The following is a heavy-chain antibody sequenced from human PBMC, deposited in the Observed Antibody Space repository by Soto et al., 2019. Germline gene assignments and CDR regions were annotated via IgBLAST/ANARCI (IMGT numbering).Heavy chain of an antibody. CDR1: GFTFSSYA. D-gene: IGHD6-13*01. V-gene: IGHV3-30-3*01. CDR2: ISYDGSNK. CDR3: ARDGAVGYSSYYYYGMDV. Sequence: GSLRLSCAASGFTFSSYAMHWVRQAPGKGLEWVAVISYDGSNKYYADSVKGRFTISRDNSKNTLYLQMNSLRAEDTAVYYCARDGAVGYSSYYYYGMDVWGQGTTVTVSS. J-gene: IGHJ6*02.